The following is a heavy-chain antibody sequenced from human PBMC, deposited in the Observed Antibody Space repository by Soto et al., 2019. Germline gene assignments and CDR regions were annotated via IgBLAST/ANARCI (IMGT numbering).Heavy chain of an antibody. CDR2: MNPINGAT. CDR1: GYDFTAYD. J-gene: IGHJ6*02. D-gene: IGHD6-13*01. V-gene: IGHV1-8*02. CDR3: GIGPSPRAAACGTPYYYAMDV. Sequence: ASVKVSCKTSGYDFTAYDINWVRQASGQGLEWMGWMNPINGATGSARRLQGRVSMTRNTATGTAYLELTSLRSDDTGVYYCGIGPSPRAAACGTPYYYAMDVWGQGXAVTVSS.